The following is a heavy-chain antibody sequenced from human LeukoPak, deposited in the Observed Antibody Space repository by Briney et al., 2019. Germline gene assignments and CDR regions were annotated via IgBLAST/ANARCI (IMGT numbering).Heavy chain of an antibody. D-gene: IGHD1-20*01. CDR2: IYQSGNS. CDR3: ARSPYRYNWNFDY. V-gene: IGHV4-38-2*01. Sequence: SETLSLTCAVSGYTLSSGYYGGWIRQPPGKGLEWIGSIYQSGNSYQKSSLKSRFTLSVDTSKNHFSLKVRSVTAADTAVYYCARSPYRYNWNFDYWGQGILVIVSS. J-gene: IGHJ4*02. CDR1: GYTLSSGYY.